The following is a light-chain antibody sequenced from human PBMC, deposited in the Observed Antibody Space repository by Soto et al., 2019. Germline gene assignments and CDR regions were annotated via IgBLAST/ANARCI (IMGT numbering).Light chain of an antibody. CDR1: QSVSSSY. CDR2: GAS. Sequence: EIVMTQSPVTLSVSPGERATLSCRASQSVSSSYLVWYQQKPGQAPRLLIYGASSRATGIPDRFSGSGSGTDFTLTISRLEPEDFAVYYCQQYGSSPLTFGGGTKVDIK. CDR3: QQYGSSPLT. V-gene: IGKV3-20*01. J-gene: IGKJ4*01.